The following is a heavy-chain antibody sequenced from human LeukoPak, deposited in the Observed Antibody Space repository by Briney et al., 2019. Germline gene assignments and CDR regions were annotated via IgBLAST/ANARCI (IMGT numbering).Heavy chain of an antibody. CDR3: AKDRSIAAAGTEFDY. CDR1: GFTFSSYA. CDR2: ISGSGGST. D-gene: IGHD6-13*01. V-gene: IGHV3-23*01. J-gene: IGHJ4*02. Sequence: GGSLRLSCAVSGFTFSSYAMSWVRQAPGKGLEWVSAISGSGGSTYYADSVKGRFTISRDNSKNTLYLQMNSLRAEDTAVYYCAKDRSIAAAGTEFDYWGQGTLVTVSS.